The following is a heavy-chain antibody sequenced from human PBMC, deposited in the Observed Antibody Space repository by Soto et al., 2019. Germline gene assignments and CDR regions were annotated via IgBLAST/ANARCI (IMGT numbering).Heavy chain of an antibody. CDR2: ISDSGGTV. Sequence: PGGSLRLSCAASGFTFSSYEMNWVRQAPGKGLEWVSYISDSGGTVYYADSVKGRFTVSRDNGQNSVYLQMSSLRAEDTAVYYCARDIDYYDSSGYQDYWGQGSLVTVSS. D-gene: IGHD3-22*01. CDR1: GFTFSSYE. J-gene: IGHJ4*02. V-gene: IGHV3-48*03. CDR3: ARDIDYYDSSGYQDY.